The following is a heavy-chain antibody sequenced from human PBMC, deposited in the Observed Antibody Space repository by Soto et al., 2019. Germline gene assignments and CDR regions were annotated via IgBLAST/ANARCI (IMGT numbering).Heavy chain of an antibody. D-gene: IGHD4-17*01. V-gene: IGHV1-18*01. Sequence: ASVKVSCKASGYTFTRSGISWVRQAPGQGLEWMGWINTYNGDTNYTQKLQERVTMTRDTSTSTAYMELSSLRPEDTAVYYCAADVGGYIYGLARHWGQGTLVTVSS. CDR2: INTYNGDT. CDR1: GYTFTRSG. CDR3: AADVGGYIYGLARH. J-gene: IGHJ4*02.